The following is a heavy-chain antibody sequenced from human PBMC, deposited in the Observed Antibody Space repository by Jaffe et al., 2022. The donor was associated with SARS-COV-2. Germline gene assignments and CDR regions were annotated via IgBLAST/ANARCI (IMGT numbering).Heavy chain of an antibody. CDR1: GFTFSSFS. Sequence: EVQLVESGGGLVNPGGSLRLSCAASGFTFSSFSMNWVRQAPGKGLEWVASISSSSSYIYYGDSVRGRFTISRDNAKNSLFLQMSRLRAEDTAVYFCVRETFCSGEGCYLGYNFGYFAYWGQGALVTVSS. CDR2: ISSSSSYI. V-gene: IGHV3-21*06. CDR3: VRETFCSGEGCYLGYNFGYFAY. D-gene: IGHD2-15*01. J-gene: IGHJ4*02.